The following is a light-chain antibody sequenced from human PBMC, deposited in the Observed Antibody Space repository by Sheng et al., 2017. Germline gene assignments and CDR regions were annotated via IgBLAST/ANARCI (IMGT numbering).Light chain of an antibody. CDR3: QQRSSWPMA. CDR2: DAS. J-gene: IGKJ4*01. V-gene: IGKV3-11*01. Sequence: EVVMTQSPATLSVSPGETATLSCRASQSVRTNLAWYQQRPGQPPRLLIYDASTRATGIPARFSGSGSGTDFTLTISSLEPEDFAVYYCQQRSSWPMAFGGGTKVEIK. CDR1: QSVRTN.